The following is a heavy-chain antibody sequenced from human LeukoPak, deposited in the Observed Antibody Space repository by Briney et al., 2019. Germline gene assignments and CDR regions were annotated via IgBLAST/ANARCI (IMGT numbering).Heavy chain of an antibody. CDR2: INHSGST. V-gene: IGHV4-34*01. J-gene: IGHJ4*02. CDR3: ATPRLYCGGDCYYYNY. Sequence: SETLSLTCAVYGGSFSGYYWSWIRQPLGKGLEWIGEINHSGSTNYNPSLKSRVTISVDTSKNQFSLKLSSVTAADTAVYYCATPRLYCGGDCYYYNYWGQGTLVSVSS. D-gene: IGHD2-21*02. CDR1: GGSFSGYY.